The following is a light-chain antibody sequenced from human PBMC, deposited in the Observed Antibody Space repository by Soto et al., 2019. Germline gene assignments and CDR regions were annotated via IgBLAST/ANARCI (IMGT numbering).Light chain of an antibody. J-gene: IGKJ4*01. V-gene: IGKV1-12*01. Sequence: DIQMTQSPSTLSASVGDIVTITFRASQGISSWLAWYQQKPGKTPKLLIYAASNLQTGVPSRFSGSGSGTDFTLTISSLQPEDFATYYCQQASSFPLTFGGGTKVDIK. CDR2: AAS. CDR3: QQASSFPLT. CDR1: QGISSW.